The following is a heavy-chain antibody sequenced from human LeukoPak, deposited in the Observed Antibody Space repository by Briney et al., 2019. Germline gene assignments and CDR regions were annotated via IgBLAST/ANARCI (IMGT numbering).Heavy chain of an antibody. CDR1: GYTFTGYY. CDR3: ARVGYYDFWSGYLDY. J-gene: IGHJ4*02. D-gene: IGHD3-3*01. Sequence: ASVKVSCKASGYTFTGYYMHWVRQAPGQGLEWMGWINPNSGGTNYAQKFQGRVTMTRDTSISTAYMELSRLRSDDTAVYYCARVGYYDFWSGYLDYWGQGTLVTVSS. CDR2: INPNSGGT. V-gene: IGHV1-2*02.